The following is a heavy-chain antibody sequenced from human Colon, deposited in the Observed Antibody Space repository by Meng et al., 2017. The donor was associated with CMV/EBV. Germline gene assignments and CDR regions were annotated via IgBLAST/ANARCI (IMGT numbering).Heavy chain of an antibody. CDR1: GFTFSNYW. CDR3: ARPLSPRSAYSALLAF. D-gene: IGHD2-15*01. Sequence: GGSLRLSCAPSGFTFSNYWMSWVRQAPGEGLEWVASITTANAYISYAESVKGRFTISRDDAKSSLFLQMDSLRVDDTAVYYCARPLSPRSAYSALLAFWGQGTLVTVSS. V-gene: IGHV3-21*06. CDR2: ITTANAYI. J-gene: IGHJ4*02.